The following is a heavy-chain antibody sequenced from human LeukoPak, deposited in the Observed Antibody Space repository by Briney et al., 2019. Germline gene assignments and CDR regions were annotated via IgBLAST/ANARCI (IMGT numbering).Heavy chain of an antibody. V-gene: IGHV4-34*01. CDR1: GGSFSGYY. Sequence: SETLSLTCAVYGGSFSGYYWSWIRQPPGKGLEWIGEINHSGSTNYNPSLKSRVTISVDTSKNQFSLKLSSVTAADTAVYYCARVRPGSYYNGPPGAFDIWGQGTMVIVSS. CDR2: INHSGST. CDR3: ARVRPGSYYNGPPGAFDI. D-gene: IGHD3-10*01. J-gene: IGHJ3*02.